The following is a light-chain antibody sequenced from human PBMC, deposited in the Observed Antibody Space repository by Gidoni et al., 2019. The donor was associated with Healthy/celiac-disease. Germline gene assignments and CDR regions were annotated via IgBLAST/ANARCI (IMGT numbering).Light chain of an antibody. CDR2: KAS. V-gene: IGKV1-5*03. CDR3: QQYNCFSLT. CDR1: QSISSW. Sequence: DAQMTQSPSTLSASVGDRVTTACRASQSISSWLAWYQQKPGKAPKLLIYKASSLESGVPARLSGSGSGTEFTLTISSLQPDDFATYYCQQYNCFSLTCGGGTKVEIK. J-gene: IGKJ4*01.